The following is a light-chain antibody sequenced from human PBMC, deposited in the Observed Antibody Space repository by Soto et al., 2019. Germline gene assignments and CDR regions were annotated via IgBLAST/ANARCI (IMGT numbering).Light chain of an antibody. J-gene: IGKJ5*01. V-gene: IGKV3-15*01. CDR3: QQHGISHIT. CDR1: QSVYNN. CDR2: GAS. Sequence: EIVMTQSPATLSVSTGERATLSCRASQSVYNNLAWYQQKPGQAPRLLIYGASTRATGIPARFSGSGSGTDFTLTITRLEPDDSAVYYCQQHGISHITFGQGTRLEI.